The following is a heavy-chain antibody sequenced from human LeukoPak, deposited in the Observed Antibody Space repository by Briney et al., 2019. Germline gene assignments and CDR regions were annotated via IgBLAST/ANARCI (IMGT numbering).Heavy chain of an antibody. Sequence: GGSLRLSCAASGFTFSSYAMHWVRQAPGKGLEWVAVISYDGSNKYYADSVKGRSTISRDNSKNTLYLQMNSLRAEDTAVCYCASDGYCSSTSCYPHYYYYMDVWGKGTTVTVSS. CDR1: GFTFSSYA. CDR2: ISYDGSNK. D-gene: IGHD2-2*03. J-gene: IGHJ6*03. V-gene: IGHV3-30-3*01. CDR3: ASDGYCSSTSCYPHYYYYMDV.